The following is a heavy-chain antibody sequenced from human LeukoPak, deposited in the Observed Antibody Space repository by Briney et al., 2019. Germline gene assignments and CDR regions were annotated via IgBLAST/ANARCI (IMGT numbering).Heavy chain of an antibody. CDR2: ISSDSSYI. CDR1: GFTFRSYS. V-gene: IGHV3-21*06. Sequence: GGSLRLSCAASGFTFRSYSMNWVRQAPGKGLEWVSSISSDSSYIYYANSLKGRFTISRDNAKNSLYLQMNSLRAEDTAVYYCASGSGDAFDIWGQGTMVTVSP. J-gene: IGHJ3*02. CDR3: ASGSGDAFDI. D-gene: IGHD3-10*01.